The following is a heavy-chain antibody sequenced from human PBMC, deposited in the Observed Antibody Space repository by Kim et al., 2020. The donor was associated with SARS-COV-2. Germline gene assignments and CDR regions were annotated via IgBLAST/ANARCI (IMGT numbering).Heavy chain of an antibody. CDR3: ASTNETVVYAIVFDY. D-gene: IGHD2-8*02. J-gene: IGHJ4*02. CDR1: GGSISSGGYS. CDR2: IYHSGST. Sequence: SETLSLTCAVSGGSISSGGYSWSWIRQPPGKGLEWIGYIYHSGSTYYNPSLKSRVTISVDRSKNQFSLKLSSVTAADTAVYYCASTNETVVYAIVFDYWGQGTLVTVSS. V-gene: IGHV4-30-2*01.